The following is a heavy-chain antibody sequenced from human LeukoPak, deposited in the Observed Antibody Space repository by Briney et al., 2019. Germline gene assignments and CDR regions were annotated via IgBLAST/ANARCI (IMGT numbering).Heavy chain of an antibody. CDR2: INHSGYT. CDR3: TRAVAGHPD. Sequence: SETLSLTCAVSGVPFSNYYWSWVRQSPRQGLEWIGEINHSGYTNYNPSLKSRVTMSIDTSKNQFSLMLTSVTAADTGVYYCTRAVAGHPDWGQGTLVTVS. CDR1: GVPFSNYY. J-gene: IGHJ4*02. V-gene: IGHV4-34*01. D-gene: IGHD6-19*01.